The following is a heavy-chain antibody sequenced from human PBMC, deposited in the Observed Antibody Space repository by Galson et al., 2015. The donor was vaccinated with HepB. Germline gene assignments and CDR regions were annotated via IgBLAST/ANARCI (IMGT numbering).Heavy chain of an antibody. CDR2: INSDGSST. CDR1: GFTFSSYW. Sequence: SLRLSCAASGFTFSSYWMHWVRQGPGKGLVWVSRINSDGSSTSYADSVKGRFTISRDNAKNTLYLEMNNLRAEDTAVYYCARPRDSSGWQARSWFDPWGQGTLVTVSS. J-gene: IGHJ5*02. V-gene: IGHV3-74*01. D-gene: IGHD6-19*01. CDR3: ARPRDSSGWQARSWFDP.